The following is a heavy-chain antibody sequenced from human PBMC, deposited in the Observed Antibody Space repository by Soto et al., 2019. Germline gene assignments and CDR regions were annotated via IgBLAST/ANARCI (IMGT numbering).Heavy chain of an antibody. Sequence: SGPGLVKPSGTLSLTCAVSGGSISSSHCWSWVRQPPGKGLEWIGEIYYSGSTNYNPSLKXRXTILADKSKNQLSLNLSSVTAADTAVYYCARGGQWFPFDYWGQGSLVTVSS. V-gene: IGHV4-4*02. CDR2: IYYSGST. J-gene: IGHJ4*02. CDR3: ARGGQWFPFDY. CDR1: GGSISSSHC. D-gene: IGHD3-22*01.